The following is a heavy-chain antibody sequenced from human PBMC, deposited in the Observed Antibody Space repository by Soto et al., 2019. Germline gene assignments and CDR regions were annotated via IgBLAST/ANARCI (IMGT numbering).Heavy chain of an antibody. CDR3: ARKGPPRDAFDI. V-gene: IGHV3-23*01. J-gene: IGHJ3*02. CDR1: GFTFRSYG. CDR2: ISGSGGST. Sequence: EVQLLESGGGLVQPGGSLRLSCAASGFTFRSYGMSWVRQAPGKGLEWVSTISGSGGSTYYADSVKGRFTISRDNSKNPLYLQMNSLRAEDTAVYYCARKGPPRDAFDIWGQGTMVTVSS.